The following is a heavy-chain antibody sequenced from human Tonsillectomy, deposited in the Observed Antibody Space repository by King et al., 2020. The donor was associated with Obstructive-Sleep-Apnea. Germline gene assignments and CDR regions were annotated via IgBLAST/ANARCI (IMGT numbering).Heavy chain of an antibody. CDR2: IHYSGST. CDR3: ARESYYYDILTGYSGTNWFDP. Sequence: MQLQESGPGLVKPSQTLSLTCTVSGGSISSGDYYWSWIRQPPGKGLEWIGYIHYSGSTYYNPSLKSRVTISVDTSKNQFSLRLSSVTAADPAVYYCARESYYYDILTGYSGTNWFDPWGQGTLVTVSS. J-gene: IGHJ5*02. CDR1: GGSISSGDYY. D-gene: IGHD3-9*01. V-gene: IGHV4-30-4*01.